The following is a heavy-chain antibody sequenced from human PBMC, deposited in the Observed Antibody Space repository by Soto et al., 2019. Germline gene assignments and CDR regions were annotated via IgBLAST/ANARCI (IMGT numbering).Heavy chain of an antibody. V-gene: IGHV1-18*01. Sequence: ASVKVSCKTSGYTFTSYGISWVRQAPGQGLEWMGWISASKGDTNYAQRFQGRVTMTTDTSTSTAYMELRSLRSDDTAVYYCATRSPAFDFWGQGTLVTVSS. CDR3: ATRSPAFDF. CDR2: ISASKGDT. CDR1: GYTFTSYG. J-gene: IGHJ4*02.